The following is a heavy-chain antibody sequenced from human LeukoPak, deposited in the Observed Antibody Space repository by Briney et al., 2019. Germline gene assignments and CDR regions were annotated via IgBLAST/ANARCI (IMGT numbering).Heavy chain of an antibody. CDR1: GGSISSSYY. Sequence: SETLSLTCTVSGGSISSSYYWGWIRQPPGEGLEWIGSIYYSGSTYYNPSLKSRVTISVDTSKNQFSLKLSSVTAADTAVYYCARQSKYSGSYSLDYWGQGTLVTVSS. CDR3: ARQSKYSGSYSLDY. CDR2: IYYSGST. D-gene: IGHD1-26*01. V-gene: IGHV4-39*01. J-gene: IGHJ4*02.